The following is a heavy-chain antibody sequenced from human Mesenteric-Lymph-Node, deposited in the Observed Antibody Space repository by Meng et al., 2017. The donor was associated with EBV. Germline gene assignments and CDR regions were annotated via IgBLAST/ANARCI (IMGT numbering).Heavy chain of an antibody. V-gene: IGHV1-46*01. D-gene: IGHD4-11*01. Sequence: VQLVQCGAEVKKPGASVKVSCKASGYTFTSDYMHWVRQAPGQGLEWMGIINPSGGSTSYAQKFQGRVTMTRDTSTSTVYMDLSSLGSDDTAAYFCARVVYREFDPWGQGTLVTVSS. CDR2: INPSGGST. CDR1: GYTFTSDY. J-gene: IGHJ5*02. CDR3: ARVVYREFDP.